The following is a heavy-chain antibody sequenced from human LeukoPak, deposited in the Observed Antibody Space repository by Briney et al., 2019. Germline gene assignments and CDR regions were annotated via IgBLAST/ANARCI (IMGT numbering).Heavy chain of an antibody. V-gene: IGHV3-9*01. Sequence: GGSLRLSCAASGFTFDDYAMHWVRQGPGKGREWVSGISWNSGSIGYADSVKGRFTISRDNAKNSLYLQMNSLRAEDTALYYCAKARSYSSGWYVDYWGQGTLVTVSS. CDR2: ISWNSGSI. D-gene: IGHD6-19*01. J-gene: IGHJ4*02. CDR1: GFTFDDYA. CDR3: AKARSYSSGWYVDY.